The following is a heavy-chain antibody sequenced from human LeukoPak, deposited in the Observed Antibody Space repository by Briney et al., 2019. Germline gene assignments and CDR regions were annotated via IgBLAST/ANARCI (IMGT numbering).Heavy chain of an antibody. CDR3: ASIFTSSWYIDFDY. J-gene: IGHJ4*02. V-gene: IGHV3-30-3*01. CDR1: GFTFSSYA. Sequence: GGSLRLSCAASGFTFSSYAMHWVRQAPGKGLEWVAVMSYDGSNKYYADSVKGRFTISRDNSKNTLYLQMNSLRAEDTAVYYCASIFTSSWYIDFDYWGQGTLVTVSS. D-gene: IGHD6-13*01. CDR2: MSYDGSNK.